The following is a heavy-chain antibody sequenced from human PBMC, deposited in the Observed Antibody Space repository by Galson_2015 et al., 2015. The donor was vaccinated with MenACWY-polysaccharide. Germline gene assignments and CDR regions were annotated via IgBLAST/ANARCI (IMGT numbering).Heavy chain of an antibody. CDR2: IYYNGTT. J-gene: IGHJ5*02. V-gene: IGHV4-30-4*01. CDR3: ARVTHCSGGSCYSYGWIDP. Sequence: TCTVSGASISSADDYWSWIRQPPGKGLEWIGYIYYNGTTYYNPSLKSRIAISVDRSKDHFSLRLTSVTAADTAVYYCARVTHCSGGSCYSYGWIDPWSQGTLVTVSS. CDR1: GASISSADDY. D-gene: IGHD2-15*01.